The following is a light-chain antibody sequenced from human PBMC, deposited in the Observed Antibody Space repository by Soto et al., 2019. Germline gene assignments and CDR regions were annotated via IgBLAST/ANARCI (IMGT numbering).Light chain of an antibody. CDR2: GNS. CDR3: QSYDSSLSGSV. CDR1: SSNIGSNY. V-gene: IGLV1-40*01. J-gene: IGLJ1*01. Sequence: QSVLTQPPSVSAAPGQRVTISCSGSSSNIGSNYVSWYQQLPGTAPKLLIYGNSNRPSGVPDRFSGSKSGTSASLAITGLQAEDEADYYCQSYDSSLSGSVFGTGTKVTVL.